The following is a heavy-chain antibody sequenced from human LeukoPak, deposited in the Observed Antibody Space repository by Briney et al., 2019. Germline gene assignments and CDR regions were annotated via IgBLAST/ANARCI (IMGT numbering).Heavy chain of an antibody. CDR2: IIPIFGTA. V-gene: IGHV1-69*06. CDR1: GGTFSSYA. J-gene: IGHJ6*04. D-gene: IGHD1-26*01. CDR3: PGGADVGLGMDV. Sequence: SVKVSCKASGGTFSSYAISWVRQAPGQGLEWMGGIIPIFGTANYAQKFQSRVTNTADKSTSTAYMELSSLRSEDTAVYYCPGGADVGLGMDVWDKGHTDTVSS.